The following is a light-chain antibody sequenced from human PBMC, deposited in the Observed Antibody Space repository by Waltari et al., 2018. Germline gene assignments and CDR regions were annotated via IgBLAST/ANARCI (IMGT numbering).Light chain of an antibody. Sequence: DIVMTQSPDSLAVSLGERAPIKYTSSQSVLYSSNNKNYLAWYQQKPGQPPRLLIYWASTRESGVPDRFSGSGSGTDFTLTISSLQAEDVALYYCQQYYSTPQAFGQGTKVEI. J-gene: IGKJ1*01. CDR1: QSVLYSSNNKNY. V-gene: IGKV4-1*01. CDR2: WAS. CDR3: QQYYSTPQA.